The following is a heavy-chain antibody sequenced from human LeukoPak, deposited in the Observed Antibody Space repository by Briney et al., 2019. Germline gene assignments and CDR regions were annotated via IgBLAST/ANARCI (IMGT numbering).Heavy chain of an antibody. Sequence: SGPTLVNPTQTLTLTCTVSGFSLSTSGVGVGWIRQPPGKALEWLALIYWNDDKRYSPSLKSRLTITKDTSKNQVVLTMTNMGPVDTATYYCAHRLGYYDILTGYPTLYFDYWGQGTLVTVSS. J-gene: IGHJ4*02. D-gene: IGHD3-9*01. CDR2: IYWNDDK. CDR1: GFSLSTSGVG. CDR3: AHRLGYYDILTGYPTLYFDY. V-gene: IGHV2-5*01.